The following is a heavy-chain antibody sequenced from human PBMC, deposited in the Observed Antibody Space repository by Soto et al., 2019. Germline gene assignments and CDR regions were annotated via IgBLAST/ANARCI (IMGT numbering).Heavy chain of an antibody. J-gene: IGHJ5*02. CDR2: INPSDGRT. CDR3: ARAGINWLDP. CDR1: GYVFTSFH. Sequence: QVHLVQSGAEVKKPGASVKLSCKASGYVFTSFHMHWVRQAPGQGLEWMGLINPSDGRTEYAQKFQGRVTMTSDTSTSTVYMVLNTLRSEDTAVYYCARAGINWLDPWGQGTLVTVSA. D-gene: IGHD6-13*01. V-gene: IGHV1-46*01.